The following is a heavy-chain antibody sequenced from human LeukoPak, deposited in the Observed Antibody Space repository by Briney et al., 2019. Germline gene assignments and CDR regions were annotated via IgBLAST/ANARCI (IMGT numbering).Heavy chain of an antibody. CDR2: INPNSGGT. V-gene: IGHV1-2*02. CDR1: GYTLTGYY. J-gene: IGHJ3*02. CDR3: ARAGVGATPRAFDI. D-gene: IGHD1-26*01. Sequence: ASVKVSCKASGYTLTGYYMHWVRQAPGQGLEWMGWINPNSGGTNYAQKFQGRVTMTRDTSISTAYMELSRLRSDDTAVYYCARAGVGATPRAFDIWGQGTMVTVSS.